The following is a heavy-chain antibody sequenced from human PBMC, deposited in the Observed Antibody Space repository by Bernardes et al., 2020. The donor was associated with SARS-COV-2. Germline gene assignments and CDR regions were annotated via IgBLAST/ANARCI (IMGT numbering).Heavy chain of an antibody. CDR1: GFTFSSYW. J-gene: IGHJ4*02. V-gene: IGHV3-74*01. CDR3: ARGGYSRPVDFGY. D-gene: IGHD5-12*01. CDR2: INSDGSST. Sequence: GRSLRVSCAASGFTFSSYWMHWVRQAPGKGLVWVSRINSDGSSTSYADSVKGRFSISRDNAKNTLYLQMNSLRVEDTAVYYCARGGYSRPVDFGYWGQGTLVTVSS.